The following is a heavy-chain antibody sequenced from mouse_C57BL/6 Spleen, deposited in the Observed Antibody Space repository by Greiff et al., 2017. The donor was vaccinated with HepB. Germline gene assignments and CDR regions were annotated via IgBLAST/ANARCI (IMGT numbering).Heavy chain of an antibody. Sequence: FQLQQSDAELVKPGASVKISCKVSGYTFTDHTIHWMKQRPEQGLEWIGYIYPRDGSTKYNEKFKGKATLTADKSSSTAYMQLNSLTSEDSAVYFCARKAELPLSWFAYWGQGTLVTVSA. J-gene: IGHJ3*01. D-gene: IGHD2-1*01. CDR3: ARKAELPLSWFAY. CDR1: GYTFTDHT. V-gene: IGHV1-78*01. CDR2: IYPRDGST.